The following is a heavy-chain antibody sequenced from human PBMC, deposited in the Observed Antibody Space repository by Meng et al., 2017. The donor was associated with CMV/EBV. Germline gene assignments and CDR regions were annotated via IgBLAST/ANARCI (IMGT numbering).Heavy chain of an antibody. V-gene: IGHV3-30-3*01. CDR1: GFTFSSYA. CDR2: ISYDGSNK. CDR3: ARVRTVTTPYYYYYYGMDV. J-gene: IGHJ6*02. D-gene: IGHD4-17*01. Sequence: SCAASGFTFSSYAMHWVRQAPGKGLEWVAVISYDGSNKYYADSVKGRFTISRDNSKNTLYLQMNSLRAEDTAVYYCARVRTVTTPYYYYYYGMDVWGQGTTVTVSS.